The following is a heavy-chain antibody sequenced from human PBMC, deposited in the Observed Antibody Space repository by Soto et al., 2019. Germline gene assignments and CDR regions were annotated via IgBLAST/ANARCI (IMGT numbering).Heavy chain of an antibody. CDR2: ISSSGSTI. D-gene: IGHD6-19*01. CDR1: GFTFSDYY. V-gene: IGHV3-11*01. J-gene: IGHJ4*02. Sequence: TGGSLRLSCAASGFTFSDYYMSWIRQAPGKGLEWVSYISSSGSTIYYADSVKGRFTISRDNAKNSLYLQMNSLRAEDTAVYYCARAAVSGWYEYYFDYWGQGTLVTVS. CDR3: ARAAVSGWYEYYFDY.